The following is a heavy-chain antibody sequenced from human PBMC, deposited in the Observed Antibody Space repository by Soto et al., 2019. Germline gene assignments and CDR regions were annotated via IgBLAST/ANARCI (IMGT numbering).Heavy chain of an antibody. Sequence: GALVKVSCKTSGYTFTDNDIHWVRQAPGQGLEWVGWITPNSGFTKYAQKFQGRVTMTGDTSINTAYMELSSLRSDDSAVYYCARVIVVEPASEDSYYYYGMDVWGQGTTVTVSS. CDR2: ITPNSGFT. CDR1: GYTFTDND. J-gene: IGHJ6*02. D-gene: IGHD2-2*01. V-gene: IGHV1-2*02. CDR3: ARVIVVEPASEDSYYYYGMDV.